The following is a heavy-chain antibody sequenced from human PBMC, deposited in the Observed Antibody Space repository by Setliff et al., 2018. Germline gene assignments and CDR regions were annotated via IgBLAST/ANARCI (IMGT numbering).Heavy chain of an antibody. V-gene: IGHV1-3*01. CDR2: INAGNGNT. D-gene: IGHD3-22*01. CDR3: ATIYDSSGHFYPGY. CDR1: GYTFTSYA. J-gene: IGHJ4*02. Sequence: ASVKVSCKASGYTFTSYAMHWVRQAPGQRLEWMGWINAGNGNTKYSQKFQGRVTITRDTPASTAYMELSSLRSEDTAVYYCATIYDSSGHFYPGYWGQGTLVTVSS.